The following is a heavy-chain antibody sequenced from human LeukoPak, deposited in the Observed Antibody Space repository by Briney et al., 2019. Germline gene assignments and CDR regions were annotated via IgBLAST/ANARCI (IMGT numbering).Heavy chain of an antibody. CDR3: ARGLMVRGAYWFDP. CDR2: MNPNSGNR. D-gene: IGHD3-10*01. J-gene: IGHJ5*02. V-gene: IGHV1-8*03. CDR1: GYTFTSYD. Sequence: GASVKVSCKASGYTFTSYDINWVRQATGQGLEWMGWMNPNSGNRGYAQKFQGRVTITRNTSISTAYMELSSLRSEDTAVYYCARGLMVRGAYWFDPWGQRTLVTVSS.